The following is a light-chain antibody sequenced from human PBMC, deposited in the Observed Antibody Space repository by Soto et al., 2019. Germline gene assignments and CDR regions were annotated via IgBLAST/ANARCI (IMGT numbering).Light chain of an antibody. CDR1: QSVTNSY. CDR3: HQYSNWPLP. V-gene: IGKV3-15*01. J-gene: IGKJ4*01. CDR2: GAS. Sequence: EIVLTHSPVTLSVSPLERATLSFRSSQSVTNSYLAWYQQKPGQAPRLLIFGASTRAAGIPARFSGSGSGTKFTLTISSLQSEDFAVYYCHQYSNWPLPFGGGTKV.